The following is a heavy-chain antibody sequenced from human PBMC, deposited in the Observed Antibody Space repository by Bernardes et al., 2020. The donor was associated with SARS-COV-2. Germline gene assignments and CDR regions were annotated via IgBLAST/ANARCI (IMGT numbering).Heavy chain of an antibody. Sequence: GWSLRLSCAASGFTFSDHYMDWVRQAPGKGLEWIGRIRKQVNSYTTEYAASVKGRFTISRDDSKNSLYLQMNSLKTEDTAVYYCGRVPGGDNFGMDLWGQGTTVTVSS. V-gene: IGHV3-72*01. D-gene: IGHD3-16*01. J-gene: IGHJ6*02. CDR1: GFTFSDHY. CDR3: GRVPGGDNFGMDL. CDR2: IRKQVNSYTT.